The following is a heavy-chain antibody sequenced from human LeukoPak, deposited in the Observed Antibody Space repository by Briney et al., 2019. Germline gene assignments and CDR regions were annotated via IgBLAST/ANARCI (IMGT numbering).Heavy chain of an antibody. D-gene: IGHD2-21*02. J-gene: IGHJ4*02. CDR2: IKTNTDGGTA. CDR3: TTRVVTTNDN. Sequence: AGGSLRLSCSASGFTFNYAWMNWVRQAPGKGLEWVGRIKTNTDGGTADYPAPVKGRFTISRDDSKNTLYLQMNSLKPEDTAVYYCTTRVVTTNDNWGQGTLVTVSS. V-gene: IGHV3-15*01. CDR1: GFTFNYAW.